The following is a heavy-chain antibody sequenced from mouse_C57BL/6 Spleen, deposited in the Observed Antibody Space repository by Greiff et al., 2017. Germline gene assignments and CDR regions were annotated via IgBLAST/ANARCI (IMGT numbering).Heavy chain of an antibody. Sequence: VQLKESGGDLVKPGGSLKLSCAASGFTFSSYGMSWVRQTPDKRLEWVATISSGGSYTYYPDSVKGRFTISRDNAKNTLYLQMSSLKSEDTAMYYCARLEDYYGSSWFAYWGQGTLVTVSA. CDR3: ARLEDYYGSSWFAY. D-gene: IGHD1-1*01. CDR2: ISSGGSYT. CDR1: GFTFSSYG. V-gene: IGHV5-6*01. J-gene: IGHJ3*01.